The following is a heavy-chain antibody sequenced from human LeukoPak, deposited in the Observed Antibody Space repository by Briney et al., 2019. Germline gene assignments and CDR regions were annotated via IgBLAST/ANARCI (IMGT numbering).Heavy chain of an antibody. Sequence: PGGSLRLSCAASGFTFSSYGMHWVRQAPGKGLEWVSLISHDGGDELYADSVKGRFTISRDNSKSTLYLQMNSLRVEDTAVYYCARGNQWLIDYWGQGTQVTVSS. CDR2: ISHDGGDE. J-gene: IGHJ4*02. V-gene: IGHV3-30*03. D-gene: IGHD6-19*01. CDR3: ARGNQWLIDY. CDR1: GFTFSSYG.